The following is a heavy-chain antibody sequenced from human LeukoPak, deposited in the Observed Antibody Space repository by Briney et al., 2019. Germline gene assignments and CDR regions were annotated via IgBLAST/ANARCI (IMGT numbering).Heavy chain of an antibody. CDR1: GGTFSSYA. J-gene: IGHJ6*03. CDR2: IIPIFGTA. Sequence: ASVKVSCKAFGGTFSSYAISWVRQAPGQGLEWMGGIIPIFGTANYAQKFQGRVTITTDESTSTAYMELSSLRSEDTAVYYCARGMAGTGYYYYMDVWGKGTTVTVSS. V-gene: IGHV1-69*05. CDR3: ARGMAGTGYYYYMDV. D-gene: IGHD5-24*01.